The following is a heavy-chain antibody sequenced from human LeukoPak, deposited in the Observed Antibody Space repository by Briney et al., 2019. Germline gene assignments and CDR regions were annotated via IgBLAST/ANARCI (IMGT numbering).Heavy chain of an antibody. CDR1: GFTFSSYA. D-gene: IGHD6-13*01. V-gene: IGHV3-64*01. CDR3: ARDKHSSSWKSGWFDP. Sequence: GGSLRLSCAASGFTFSSYAMHWVRQAPGKGLEYVSAISSNGGSTYYANSVKGRFTISRDNSKNTMYLQMGSLRAEDMAVYYCARDKHSSSWKSGWFDPWGQGTLVTVSS. CDR2: ISSNGGST. J-gene: IGHJ5*02.